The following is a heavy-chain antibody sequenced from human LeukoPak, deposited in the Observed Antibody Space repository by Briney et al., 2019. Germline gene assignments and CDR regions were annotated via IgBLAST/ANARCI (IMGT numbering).Heavy chain of an antibody. V-gene: IGHV3-30*18. J-gene: IGHJ4*02. CDR2: ISYDGSNK. CDR1: GFTFSSYG. D-gene: IGHD2-15*01. Sequence: PGRSLRLSCAASGFTFSSYGMHWVRQAPGKGLDWVAVISYDGSNKYYADSVKGRFTISRDNSKNTLYLQMNSLRAEDTAVYYCAKDAVVADSYYFDYWGQGTLVTVSS. CDR3: AKDAVVADSYYFDY.